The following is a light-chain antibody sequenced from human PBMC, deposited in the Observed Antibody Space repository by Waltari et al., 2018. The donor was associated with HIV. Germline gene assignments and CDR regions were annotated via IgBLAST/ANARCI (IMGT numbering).Light chain of an antibody. V-gene: IGLV1-44*01. CDR1: SSNIGSHT. CDR3: AAWDDTLNGAI. J-gene: IGLJ2*01. Sequence: QSVLTQPPSASGTPGQRVTISCSGSSSNIGSHTVSWYQHLPGTAPKLLIYNKNQRPSGVPDRFSGSKADTSASLAISGLQSEDEAGYFCAAWDDTLNGAIFGGGTKVTVL. CDR2: NKN.